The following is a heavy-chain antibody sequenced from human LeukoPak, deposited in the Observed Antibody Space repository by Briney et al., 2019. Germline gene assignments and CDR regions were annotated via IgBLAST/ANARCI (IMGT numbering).Heavy chain of an antibody. D-gene: IGHD6-6*01. CDR3: ARGYPWTSSSGHYFDY. Sequence: SETLSLTCTVSGGSISSYYWSWIRQPPGKGLEWIGYIYYSGSTNYNPSLKSRVTISLDTSKNQFSLKLSSVTAADTAVYYCARGYPWTSSSGHYFDYWGQGTLVTVSS. CDR2: IYYSGST. CDR1: GGSISSYY. J-gene: IGHJ4*02. V-gene: IGHV4-59*01.